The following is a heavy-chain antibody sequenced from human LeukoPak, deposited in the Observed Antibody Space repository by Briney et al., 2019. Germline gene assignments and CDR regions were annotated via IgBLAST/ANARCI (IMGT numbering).Heavy chain of an antibody. J-gene: IGHJ4*02. D-gene: IGHD1-26*01. V-gene: IGHV1-18*01. CDR1: GYTFTSYG. CDR3: ARDITVGATRQLGY. CDR2: ISAYNGNT. Sequence: TSVKVSCKASGYTFTSYGISWVRQAPGQGLEWMGWISAYNGNTNYAQKFQGRVTMTTDTSTSTAYMELRSLRSDDTAVYYCARDITVGATRQLGYWGQGTLVTVSS.